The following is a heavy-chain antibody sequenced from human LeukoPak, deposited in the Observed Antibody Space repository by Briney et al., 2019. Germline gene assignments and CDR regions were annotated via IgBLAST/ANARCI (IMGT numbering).Heavy chain of an antibody. CDR3: GRGYSSSWPDY. V-gene: IGHV3-30*04. J-gene: IGHJ4*02. CDR1: GFTFSSYA. CDR2: ISYDGSNK. Sequence: GGSLRLSCAASGFTFSSYAMHWVRQAPGKGLEWVAVISYDGSNKYYADSVKGRFTISRDNSKNTLYLQMNSLRAEDTAVYYCGRGYSSSWPDYWGQGTLVTVSS. D-gene: IGHD6-13*01.